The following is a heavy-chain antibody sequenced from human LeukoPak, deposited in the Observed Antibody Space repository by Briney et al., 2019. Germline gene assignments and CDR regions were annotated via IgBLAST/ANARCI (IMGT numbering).Heavy chain of an antibody. Sequence: SETLSLTCTVSGGSISSSSYYWGWIRQPPGKGLEWIGSIYYSGSTYYNPSLKSRVTISVGTSKNQFSLKLSSVTAADTAVYYCARRARKHYYGSGSYHFFDYWGQGTLVTVSS. CDR3: ARRARKHYYGSGSYHFFDY. CDR1: GGSISSSSYY. CDR2: IYYSGST. D-gene: IGHD3-10*01. V-gene: IGHV4-39*01. J-gene: IGHJ4*02.